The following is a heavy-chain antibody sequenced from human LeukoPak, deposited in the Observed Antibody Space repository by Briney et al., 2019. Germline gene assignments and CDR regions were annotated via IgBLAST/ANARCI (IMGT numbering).Heavy chain of an antibody. CDR2: IGSTI. D-gene: IGHD1-26*01. CDR3: ARDRGIVGTTGYYYMDV. Sequence: GGSLRLSRVASGFSFSDYYMSWIRQAPGKGLEWVSYIGSTIYYADSVKGRFTISRDNAKNSLYLQMNSLRAEDTAVYYCARDRGIVGTTGYYYMDVWGKGTTVTVSS. CDR1: GFSFSDYY. V-gene: IGHV3-11*04. J-gene: IGHJ6*03.